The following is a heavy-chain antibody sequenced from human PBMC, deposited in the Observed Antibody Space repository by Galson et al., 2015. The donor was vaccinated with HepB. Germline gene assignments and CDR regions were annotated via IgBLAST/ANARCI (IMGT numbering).Heavy chain of an antibody. CDR2: ISRSSSYT. CDR1: GFPFSDYY. CDR3: AGSLSSGCTRIEQFDY. Sequence: SLRLSCAASGFPFSDYYMCWIRRAPGKGLEWVSYISRSSSYTNYADSVKGRFTISRDNAKNSLYLQMNSLRAEDTAVYYCAGSLSSGCTRIEQFDYWGQGTLVTVSS. D-gene: IGHD6-19*01. J-gene: IGHJ4*02. V-gene: IGHV3-11*03.